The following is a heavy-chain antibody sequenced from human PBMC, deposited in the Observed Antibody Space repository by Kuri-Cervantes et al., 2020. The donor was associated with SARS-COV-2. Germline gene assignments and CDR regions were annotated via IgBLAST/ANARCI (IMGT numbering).Heavy chain of an antibody. D-gene: IGHD4-11*01. Sequence: SETLSLTCTVSGGSISSGGYYWSWTRQPPGKGLEWIGYIYHSGSTYYNPSLKSRVTISVDRSKNQFSLKLSSVTAADTAVYYCATYDLQYGYYFDYWGQGTLVTVSS. J-gene: IGHJ4*02. V-gene: IGHV4-30-2*01. CDR2: IYHSGST. CDR3: ATYDLQYGYYFDY. CDR1: GGSISSGGYY.